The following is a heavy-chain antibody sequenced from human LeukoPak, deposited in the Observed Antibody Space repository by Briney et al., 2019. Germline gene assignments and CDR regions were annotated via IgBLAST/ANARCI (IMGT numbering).Heavy chain of an antibody. Sequence: PSETLSLTCTVSGGSISSSSYSWGWIRQPPGKGLEWIGSIYYSGSTYYNPSLKSRVTISVDTSKNQFSLKLSSVTAADTAVYYCARYCSGGSCYQSNWFDPWGQGTLVTVSS. D-gene: IGHD2-15*01. CDR3: ARYCSGGSCYQSNWFDP. CDR1: GGSISSSSYS. CDR2: IYYSGST. J-gene: IGHJ5*02. V-gene: IGHV4-39*01.